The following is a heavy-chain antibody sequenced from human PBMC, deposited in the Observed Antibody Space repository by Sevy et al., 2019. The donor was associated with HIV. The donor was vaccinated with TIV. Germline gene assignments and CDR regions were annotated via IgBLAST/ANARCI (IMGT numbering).Heavy chain of an antibody. J-gene: IGHJ4*02. CDR2: ISGSSNYI. Sequence: GGSLRLSCAASAFTFSSYNMNWVRQAPGKGLEWVSCISGSSNYIYYAESLKGRFIISRDNAKNTLYLQMNSLRADDTAVYYCARGPPDGSYDYFDYWGQGTLATVSS. CDR3: ARGPPDGSYDYFDY. CDR1: AFTFSSYN. D-gene: IGHD1-26*01. V-gene: IGHV3-21*06.